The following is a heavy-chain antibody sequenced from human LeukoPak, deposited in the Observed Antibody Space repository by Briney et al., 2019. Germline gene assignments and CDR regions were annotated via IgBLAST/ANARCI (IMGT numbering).Heavy chain of an antibody. V-gene: IGHV4-39*07. CDR3: ARTVEGGGDCYFDY. CDR1: GGSISSSSYS. D-gene: IGHD2-21*02. Sequence: SETLSLTCTVSGGSISSSSYSWGWIRQPPGKGLEWIGSIYYSGSTYYNPSLKSRVTISVDTSKNQFSLKPSSVTAADTAVYYCARTVEGGGDCYFDYWGQGTLVTVSS. J-gene: IGHJ4*02. CDR2: IYYSGST.